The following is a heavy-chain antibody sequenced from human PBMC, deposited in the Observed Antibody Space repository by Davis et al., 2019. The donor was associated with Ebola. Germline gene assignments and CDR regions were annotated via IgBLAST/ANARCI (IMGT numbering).Heavy chain of an antibody. CDR2: IYYSGTT. J-gene: IGHJ4*02. CDR1: GGSISSSSYY. Sequence: SETLFLTCTVSGGSISSSSYYWGWIRQPPGKGLEWIGSIYYSGTTNYNPSLKSRVTISVDTSKNQFSLKLSSVTAADTAVYYCARAEGSGWYHKFWGQGNLVTVSS. D-gene: IGHD6-19*01. CDR3: ARAEGSGWYHKF. V-gene: IGHV4-39*01.